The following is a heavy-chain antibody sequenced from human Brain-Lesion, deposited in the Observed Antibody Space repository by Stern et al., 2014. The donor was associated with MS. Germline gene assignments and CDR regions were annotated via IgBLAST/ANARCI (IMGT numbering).Heavy chain of an antibody. CDR1: GYIFTGYY. J-gene: IGHJ6*02. CDR2: INPNTGGT. D-gene: IGHD3-3*01. V-gene: IGHV1-2*02. Sequence: QVQLMQSGAEVKKPGASVKVSCKTSGYIFTGYYIHWVRQAPGQGLEWMAWINPNTGGTKYAQKFQGRVTMSRDTSISTAYVELSSLTSDDTAVYYCARDQRCITIFGVVTDYYYLGMDVWGQGTTVTVSS. CDR3: ARDQRCITIFGVVTDYYYLGMDV.